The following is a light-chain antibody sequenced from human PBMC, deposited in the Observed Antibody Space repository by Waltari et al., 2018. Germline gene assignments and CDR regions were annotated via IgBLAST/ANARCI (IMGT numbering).Light chain of an antibody. V-gene: IGLV3-21*02. CDR3: QVWDNYSNHRV. CDR2: DDN. CDR1: NIASNR. Sequence: SYVLTQPPSVSVAPGETARISCGGDNIASNRVHWYQQKPGQAPVLVVFDDNDRPSGIPERFSGSNSANTATLTISRVEAGDEADYFCQVWDNYSNHRVFGGGTKLNVL. J-gene: IGLJ3*02.